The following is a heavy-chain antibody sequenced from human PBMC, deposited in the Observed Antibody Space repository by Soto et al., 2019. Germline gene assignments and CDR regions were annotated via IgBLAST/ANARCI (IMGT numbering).Heavy chain of an antibody. D-gene: IGHD2-2*01. V-gene: IGHV1-69*01. Sequence: KVSCKASGGTFSSYAISWVRQAPGQGLEWMGGIIPIFGTANYAQKFQGRVTITADESTSTAYMELSSLRSEDTAVYYCAREGVVPAAPDYYYYGMDVWGQGTTVTVSS. CDR2: IIPIFGTA. J-gene: IGHJ6*02. CDR1: GGTFSSYA. CDR3: AREGVVPAAPDYYYYGMDV.